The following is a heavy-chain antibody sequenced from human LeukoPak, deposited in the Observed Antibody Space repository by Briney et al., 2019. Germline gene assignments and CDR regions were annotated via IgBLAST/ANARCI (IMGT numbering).Heavy chain of an antibody. V-gene: IGHV3-66*01. D-gene: IGHD5-24*01. CDR2: IYSGGST. CDR1: GFTVSSNY. Sequence: GGSLRLSCAASGFTVSSNYMSWVRQAPGKGLEWVSVIYSGGSTYYADSVKGRFTISRDNSKNTLYLQMNSLRAEDTAVYYCARVGRRDGYNYVDYWGQGTLVTVSS. J-gene: IGHJ4*02. CDR3: ARVGRRDGYNYVDY.